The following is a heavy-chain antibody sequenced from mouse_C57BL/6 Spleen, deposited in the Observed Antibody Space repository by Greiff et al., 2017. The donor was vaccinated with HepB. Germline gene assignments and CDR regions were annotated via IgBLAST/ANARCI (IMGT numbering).Heavy chain of an antibody. D-gene: IGHD2-4*01. V-gene: IGHV1-18*01. Sequence: EVQLQQSGPELVKPGASVKIPCKASGYTFTDYNMDWVKQSHGKSLEWIGDINPNNGRTIYNQKFKGKATLTVDKSSSTAYMELRSLTSEDTAVYYCARSPPYDYFFAYWGQGTLVTVSA. J-gene: IGHJ3*01. CDR1: GYTFTDYN. CDR2: INPNNGRT. CDR3: ARSPPYDYFFAY.